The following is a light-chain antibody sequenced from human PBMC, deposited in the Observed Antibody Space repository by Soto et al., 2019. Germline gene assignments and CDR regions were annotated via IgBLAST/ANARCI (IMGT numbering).Light chain of an antibody. Sequence: DIQLTQSPSFLSASVGDRVTITCRASQDISSYLAWYQQKPGXAXXXXXXXXXXXQXGVTXRSRGSGYRTEFTLTVGRLEPEDFALYYCQQYGSSPRTFGQGTKVDIK. V-gene: IGKV1-9*01. CDR1: QDISSY. CDR2: XXX. J-gene: IGKJ1*01. CDR3: QQYGSSPRT.